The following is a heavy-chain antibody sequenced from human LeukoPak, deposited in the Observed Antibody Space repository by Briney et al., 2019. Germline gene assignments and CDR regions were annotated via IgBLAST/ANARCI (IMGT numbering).Heavy chain of an antibody. J-gene: IGHJ4*02. Sequence: GESRRLSCAASGFTFSKYWMSWVRQSPGKGLEWVSVIYSGGSIYRADSVKGRFTISRDNSKNTLYLQMDSLRAEDTAVYYCARDSVGAGYFDYWGQGTLVTVSS. V-gene: IGHV3-53*01. CDR3: ARDSVGAGYFDY. D-gene: IGHD1-26*01. CDR2: IYSGGSI. CDR1: GFTFSKYW.